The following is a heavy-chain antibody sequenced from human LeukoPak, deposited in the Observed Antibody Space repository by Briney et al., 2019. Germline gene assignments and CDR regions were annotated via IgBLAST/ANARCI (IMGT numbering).Heavy chain of an antibody. D-gene: IGHD4-17*01. V-gene: IGHV4-59*01. Sequence: SETLSPTCTVSGGSISSYYWSWIRQPPGKGLEWIGYIYYSGSTNYNPSLKSRVTISVDTSKNQFSLKLSSVTAADTAVYYCALAPYDYGDYESDYWGQGTLVTVSS. J-gene: IGHJ4*02. CDR1: GGSISSYY. CDR3: ALAPYDYGDYESDY. CDR2: IYYSGST.